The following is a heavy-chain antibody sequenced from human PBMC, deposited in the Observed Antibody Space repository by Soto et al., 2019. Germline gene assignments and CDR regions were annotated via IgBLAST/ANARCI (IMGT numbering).Heavy chain of an antibody. D-gene: IGHD3-10*01. CDR2: ISFSGVNR. V-gene: IGHV3-23*01. CDR3: AKVGSGSYSAHS. CDR1: GFTFSSYA. Sequence: EVQLLESGGGLVQPGGSLRLSCAASGFTFSSYAMNWVRQAPGKGLEWVSTISFSGVNRHYADSVKGRFTISRDNSKNTLYLQMNSLRAEDTDIYYCAKVGSGSYSAHSWGQGTLVTVSS. J-gene: IGHJ4*02.